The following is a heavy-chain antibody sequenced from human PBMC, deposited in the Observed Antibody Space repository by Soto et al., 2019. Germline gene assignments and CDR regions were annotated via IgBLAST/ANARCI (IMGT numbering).Heavy chain of an antibody. CDR2: TYYRSKWYN. J-gene: IGHJ3*02. D-gene: IGHD2-15*01. V-gene: IGHV6-1*01. CDR3: TRGWAFES. Sequence: SQTLSLTCVISGDSVSSNIAAWNWIRQSPSRGLEWLGRTYYRSKWYNEYAVSVKSRMTIDPDTSKNQFSLHVNSVTPEDTAVYYCTRGWAFESWGQGTTVTVSS. CDR1: GDSVSSNIAA.